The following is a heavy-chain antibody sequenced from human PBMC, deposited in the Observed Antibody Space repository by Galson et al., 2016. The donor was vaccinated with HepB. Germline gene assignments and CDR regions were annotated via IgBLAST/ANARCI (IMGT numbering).Heavy chain of an antibody. J-gene: IGHJ4*02. Sequence: PALVKPTQTLTLTCTFSGFSLSTSGVGVGWIRQPPGKALEWLALIYWDDDKRYSPSLKSRLTITKDTSKNQVVLTMTNMDPVDTATYYCAHSFPDTTLTTSFDYWGQGTLVTVSS. V-gene: IGHV2-5*02. CDR1: GFSLSTSGVG. D-gene: IGHD4-17*01. CDR3: AHSFPDTTLTTSFDY. CDR2: IYWDDDK.